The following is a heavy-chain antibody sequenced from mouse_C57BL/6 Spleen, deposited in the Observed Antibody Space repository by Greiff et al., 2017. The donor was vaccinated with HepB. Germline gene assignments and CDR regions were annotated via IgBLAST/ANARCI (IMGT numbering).Heavy chain of an antibody. J-gene: IGHJ4*01. CDR2: INYDGSST. Sequence: EVQRVESEGGLVQPGSSMKLSCTASGFTFSDYYMAWVRQVPEKGLEWVANINYDGSSTYYLDSLKSRFIISRDNAKNILYLQMSSLKSEDTATYYCARVRDYEGYYAMDYWGQGTSVTVSS. CDR3: ARVRDYEGYYAMDY. CDR1: GFTFSDYY. V-gene: IGHV5-16*01. D-gene: IGHD2-4*01.